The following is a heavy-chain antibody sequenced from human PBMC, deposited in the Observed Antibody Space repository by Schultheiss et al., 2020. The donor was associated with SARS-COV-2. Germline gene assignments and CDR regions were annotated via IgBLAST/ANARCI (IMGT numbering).Heavy chain of an antibody. D-gene: IGHD6-13*01. Sequence: AGSLRLSCAASGFTFSSYWMYWVRQAPGKGLVWVSRIKSDGTGIIYADSVKGRFTISRDNAKDTLYLQVNSLRAEDTAVYYCARGPYSRSWHSYIDFWGRGTLVTVSS. CDR2: IKSDGTGI. CDR3: ARGPYSRSWHSYIDF. V-gene: IGHV3-74*01. CDR1: GFTFSSYW. J-gene: IGHJ4*02.